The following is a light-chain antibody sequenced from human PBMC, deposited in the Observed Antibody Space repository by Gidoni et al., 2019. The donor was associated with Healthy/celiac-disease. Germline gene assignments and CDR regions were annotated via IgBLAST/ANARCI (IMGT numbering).Light chain of an antibody. CDR3: GTWDSSLSAVV. CDR2: DNN. CDR1: SSNIGNDY. V-gene: IGLV1-51*01. Sequence: QSVLTPPPSVSAPPGQKVPSSCSGSSSNIGNDYVPWYQRLPGTAPKLLIYDNNKRPSGIPDRFSGSKSGTSATLGITGLQTGDEADYYCGTWDSSLSAVVFGGGTKLTVL. J-gene: IGLJ2*01.